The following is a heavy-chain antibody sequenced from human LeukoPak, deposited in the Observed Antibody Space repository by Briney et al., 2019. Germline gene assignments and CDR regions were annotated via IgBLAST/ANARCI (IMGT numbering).Heavy chain of an antibody. CDR1: GYSISSGYY. CDR3: ARDQHYGDSQYYYYYYYMDV. V-gene: IGHV4-38-2*02. CDR2: IYHSGST. Sequence: PSETLSLTCTVSGYSISSGYYWGWIRQPPGKGLEWIGSIYHSGSTYYNPSLKSRVTISVDTSKNQFSLKLSSVTAADTAVYYCARDQHYGDSQYYYYYYYMDVWGKGTTVTVSS. J-gene: IGHJ6*03. D-gene: IGHD4-17*01.